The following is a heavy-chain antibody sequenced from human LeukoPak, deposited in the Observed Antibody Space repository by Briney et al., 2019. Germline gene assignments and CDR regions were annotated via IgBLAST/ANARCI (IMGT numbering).Heavy chain of an antibody. Sequence: PSETLSLTCAVYGGSFSGYYWSWIRQPPGKGLEWIGEINHSGSTNYNPSLKSRVTISVDTSKNQFSLKLSSVTAADTAVYYCAIRESEEYSSSWNYWGQGTLVTVSS. CDR1: GGSFSGYY. J-gene: IGHJ4*02. CDR3: AIRESEEYSSSWNY. D-gene: IGHD6-13*01. CDR2: INHSGST. V-gene: IGHV4-34*01.